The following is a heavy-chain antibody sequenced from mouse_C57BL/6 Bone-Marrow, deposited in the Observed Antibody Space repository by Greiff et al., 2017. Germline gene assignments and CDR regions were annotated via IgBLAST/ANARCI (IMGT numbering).Heavy chain of an antibody. CDR2: IHPSDSDT. J-gene: IGHJ1*03. D-gene: IGHD1-1*01. CDR1: GYTFTSYW. V-gene: IGHV1-74*01. Sequence: QVQLQQPGAELVKPGASVKVSCKASGYTFTSYWMHWVKQRPGQGLEWIGRIHPSDSDTNYNQKFKGKATLTVDKSSSTAYMQLRSLTSEDSAVYYCAIGNYYGSSYGYWYFDVWGTGTTVTVSS. CDR3: AIGNYYGSSYGYWYFDV.